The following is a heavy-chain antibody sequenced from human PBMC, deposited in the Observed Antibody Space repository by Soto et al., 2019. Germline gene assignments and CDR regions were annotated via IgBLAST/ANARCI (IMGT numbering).Heavy chain of an antibody. J-gene: IGHJ5*02. CDR2: IYYSGST. CDR3: ARGRYSSSSNWFDP. Sequence: SETLSLTCTVSGVSISSGGYYWSWIRNHPGKGLEWIGYIYYSGSTYYNPSLKSRVTISVDTSKNQFSLKLRSVTAADTAVYYCARGRYSSSSNWFDPWGQGTLVTVSS. D-gene: IGHD6-6*01. CDR1: GVSISSGGYY. V-gene: IGHV4-31*03.